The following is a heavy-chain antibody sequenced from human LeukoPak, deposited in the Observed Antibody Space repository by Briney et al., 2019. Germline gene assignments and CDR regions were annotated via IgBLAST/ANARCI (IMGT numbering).Heavy chain of an antibody. J-gene: IGHJ2*01. D-gene: IGHD1-1*01. V-gene: IGHV3-9*01. CDR3: AREGVSSNWNNWYFDL. CDR2: ISWNSDKI. Sequence: GGSLRLSCAASGFRFDDYAMHWVRQAPGKGLEWVSGISWNSDKIGYADSVEGRFTISRDNAKSSLFLQMDNLRAEDTAVYYCAREGVSSNWNNWYFDLWGRGTLVTVS. CDR1: GFRFDDYA.